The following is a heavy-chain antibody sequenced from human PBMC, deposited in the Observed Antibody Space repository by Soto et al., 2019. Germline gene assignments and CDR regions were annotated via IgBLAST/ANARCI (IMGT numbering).Heavy chain of an antibody. V-gene: IGHV3-48*02. D-gene: IGHD3-3*01. Sequence: LXLSCDAPVFTFSSYSMQWVRQAPGKGLEWISYISTTSSSIYYADSVKGRFTISRDNAKNSLFLQMNSLRDEDTAVYYCARKGVAFDYWGQGALVIVYS. CDR1: VFTFSSYS. CDR3: ARKGVAFDY. CDR2: ISTTSSSI. J-gene: IGHJ4*02.